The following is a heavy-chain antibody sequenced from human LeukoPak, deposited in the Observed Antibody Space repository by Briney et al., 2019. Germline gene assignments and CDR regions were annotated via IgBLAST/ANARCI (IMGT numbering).Heavy chain of an antibody. CDR2: ISAYNGHT. CDR1: GYTFTSYG. D-gene: IGHD2-15*01. Sequence: ASVKVSCKASGYTFTSYGTSCVRQAPGQGLEWMGWISAYNGHTNYAQKLERRVTMTTDTSTSTAYMELRSMRSDDTAVYYCARNLGYCSGGSCYSPAGYFDYWGQGTLVTVSS. CDR3: ARNLGYCSGGSCYSPAGYFDY. V-gene: IGHV1-18*04. J-gene: IGHJ4*02.